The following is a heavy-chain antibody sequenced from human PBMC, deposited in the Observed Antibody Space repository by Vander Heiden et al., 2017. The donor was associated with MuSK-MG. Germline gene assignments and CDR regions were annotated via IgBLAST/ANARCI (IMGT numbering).Heavy chain of an antibody. D-gene: IGHD5-12*01. J-gene: IGHJ4*02. CDR1: GVPFSDYW. CDR2: IKDDGSEK. V-gene: IGHV3-7*01. CDR3: ARLGRWLQMGFDY. Sequence: EVQLVESGGGLVQPGGSLRLSCAASGVPFSDYWMSWVRQAPGKGLEWVANIKDDGSEKYYVDSVKGRFTISRDNAKHSLYLQMNSLRAEDSAVYYCARLGRWLQMGFDYWGQGTLVTVSS.